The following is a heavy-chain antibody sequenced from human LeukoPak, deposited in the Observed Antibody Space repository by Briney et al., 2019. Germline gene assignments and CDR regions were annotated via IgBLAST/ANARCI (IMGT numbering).Heavy chain of an antibody. CDR2: ISYDGSNK. J-gene: IGHJ4*02. Sequence: GGSLRLSCAASGFTFSSYAMHWVREAPGKGLEWVAVISYDGSNKYYADSVKGRFTISRDNSKNTLYLQMNSLSAEDTAVYYCAREIAAESSFDYWGQGTLVTVSS. CDR1: GFTFSSYA. V-gene: IGHV3-30-3*01. CDR3: AREIAAESSFDY. D-gene: IGHD6-13*01.